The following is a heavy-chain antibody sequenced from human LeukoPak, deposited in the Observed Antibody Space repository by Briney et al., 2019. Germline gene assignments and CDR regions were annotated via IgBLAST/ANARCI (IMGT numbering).Heavy chain of an antibody. CDR1: GFTFSSYC. J-gene: IGHJ4*02. CDR2: LSCSSSTI. Sequence: PGGSLRLFCAASGFTFSSYCMNWVRHDPGKGLERLLYLSCSSSTIYYADSVKGRFTISRDNAKNSLYLQMNSLRAEDTAVYYCARGASDIVVVPAANIDYWGQGTLVTVSS. V-gene: IGHV3-48*04. D-gene: IGHD2-2*01. CDR3: ARGASDIVVVPAANIDY.